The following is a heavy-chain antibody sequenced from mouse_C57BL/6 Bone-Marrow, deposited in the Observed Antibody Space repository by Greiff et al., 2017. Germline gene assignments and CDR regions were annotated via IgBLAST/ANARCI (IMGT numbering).Heavy chain of an antibody. D-gene: IGHD4-1*01. CDR1: GYTFTDYE. J-gene: IGHJ4*01. V-gene: IGHV1-15*01. CDR3: TRGGKTGTGGYAMDY. Sequence: VQLQQSGAELVRPGASVTLSCKASGYTFTDYEMHWVKQTPVHGLEWIGAIDPETGGTAYNQKFKGKAILTADKSSSTAYMELRSLTSEDAAVYYCTRGGKTGTGGYAMDYWGQGTSVTVSS. CDR2: IDPETGGT.